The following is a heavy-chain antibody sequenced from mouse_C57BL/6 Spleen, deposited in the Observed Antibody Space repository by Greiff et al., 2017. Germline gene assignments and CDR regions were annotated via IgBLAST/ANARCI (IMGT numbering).Heavy chain of an antibody. J-gene: IGHJ4*01. D-gene: IGHD1-1*01. CDR1: GYTFTSYW. CDR2: IYPGSGST. CDR3: ARPFYYYGSSYDYAMDY. V-gene: IGHV1-55*01. Sequence: QVQLQQPGAELVKPGASVKMSCKASGYTFTSYWITWVKQRPGQGLEWIGDIYPGSGSTNYNEKFKSKATLTVDTSSSTAYMQLSSLTSEDSAVXYCARPFYYYGSSYDYAMDYWGQGTSVTVSS.